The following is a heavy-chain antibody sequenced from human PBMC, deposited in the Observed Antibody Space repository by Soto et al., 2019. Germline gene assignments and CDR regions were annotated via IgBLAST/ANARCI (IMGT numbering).Heavy chain of an antibody. D-gene: IGHD4-17*01. J-gene: IGHJ4*02. V-gene: IGHV3-15*07. Sequence: GGSLRLSCAASGFTFITAWMNWVRQAQGKGLEWVGRIKSRNDGGTTDYAAPVKGRFIISRDDSKNTVYLQMNSLRDEDTALYYCARDVDADFRTDFDYWGRGTLVTVSS. CDR3: ARDVDADFRTDFDY. CDR2: IKSRNDGGTT. CDR1: GFTFITAW.